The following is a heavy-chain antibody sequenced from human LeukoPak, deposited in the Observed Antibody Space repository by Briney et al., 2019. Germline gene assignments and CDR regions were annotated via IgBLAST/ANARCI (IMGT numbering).Heavy chain of an antibody. D-gene: IGHD6-13*01. CDR2: ISGSGGST. J-gene: IGHJ2*01. CDR3: AKDREQQLVYWCFDL. CDR1: GFTFSSYA. V-gene: IGHV3-23*01. Sequence: GGSLRLSCAASGFTFSSYAMSWVRQAPGKGLEWVSAISGSGGSTCYADSVKGRFTISRDNSKNTLYLQMNSLRAEDTAVYYCAKDREQQLVYWCFDLWGRGTLVTVSS.